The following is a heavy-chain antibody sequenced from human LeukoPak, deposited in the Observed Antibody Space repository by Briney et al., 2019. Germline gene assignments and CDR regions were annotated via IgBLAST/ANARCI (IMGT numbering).Heavy chain of an antibody. J-gene: IGHJ5*02. V-gene: IGHV4-59*08. CDR3: ARRGVAAIFDP. CDR2: IYYSGIT. Sequence: PSETLSLTCTVSGGSISSFYWSWIRQPPGKGLEWIGYIYYSGITNYNPSLKSRTTMSVDTSKNQFSLKLSSVTAADTAVYYCARRGVAAIFDPWGQGTLVTVSS. CDR1: GGSISSFY. D-gene: IGHD6-6*01.